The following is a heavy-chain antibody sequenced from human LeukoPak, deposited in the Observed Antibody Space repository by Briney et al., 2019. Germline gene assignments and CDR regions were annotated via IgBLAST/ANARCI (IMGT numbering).Heavy chain of an antibody. D-gene: IGHD6-13*01. CDR1: GYTFTSYD. V-gene: IGHV1-8*03. Sequence: ASVKVSCTASGYTFTSYDINWVRQATGPGLEWMGWMNPNSGNTGYAQKFQGRVTITRNTSISTAYMELSSLRSEDTAVYYCARAGGAAAGTFWERYYYYYYMDVWGKGTTVTVSS. CDR3: ARAGGAAAGTFWERYYYYYYMDV. J-gene: IGHJ6*03. CDR2: MNPNSGNT.